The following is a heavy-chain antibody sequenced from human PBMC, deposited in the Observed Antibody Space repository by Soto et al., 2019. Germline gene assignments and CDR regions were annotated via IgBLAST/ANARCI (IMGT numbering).Heavy chain of an antibody. J-gene: IGHJ6*02. CDR3: ARAAMVLDYSYGMDV. V-gene: IGHV1-46*01. CDR1: GYTFVSYY. CDR2: INPSGGST. Sequence: ASVKVCCEASGYTFVSYYMHWVRQAPGRGLEWMGIINPSGGSTSYAQKFQGRVTMTRDTSTSTVYMELSSLRSEDTAVYYCARAAMVLDYSYGMDVWGQGTTVTVSS. D-gene: IGHD5-18*01.